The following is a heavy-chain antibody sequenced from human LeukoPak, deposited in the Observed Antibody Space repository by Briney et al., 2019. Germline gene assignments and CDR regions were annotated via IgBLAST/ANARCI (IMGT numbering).Heavy chain of an antibody. D-gene: IGHD6-13*01. Sequence: GGSLRLSCAASGFTFSSYSMNWVRQAPGKGLEWVSSISSSSSYIYYADSVKGRFTITRDNAKNSLYLQMNSLRAEDTAVYYCAREAPDSSSGEPGGAFDIWGQGTMVTVSS. V-gene: IGHV3-21*01. CDR2: ISSSSSYI. J-gene: IGHJ3*02. CDR3: AREAPDSSSGEPGGAFDI. CDR1: GFTFSSYS.